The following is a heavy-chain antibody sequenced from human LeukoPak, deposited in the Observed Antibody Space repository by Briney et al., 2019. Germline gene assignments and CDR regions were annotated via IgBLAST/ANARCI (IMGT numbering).Heavy chain of an antibody. Sequence: AASVKVSCKASGYTFTAYCIHWVRQAPGQGLEWMGWINPNSGATNHAQNFQARVAMTRDTSISTAYMELSSLRSDDTAVYYCASVSGTTSFGNYWFDSWGRGTLVTVSS. D-gene: IGHD3-10*01. CDR2: INPNSGAT. CDR1: GYTFTAYC. J-gene: IGHJ5*01. CDR3: ASVSGTTSFGNYWFDS. V-gene: IGHV1-2*02.